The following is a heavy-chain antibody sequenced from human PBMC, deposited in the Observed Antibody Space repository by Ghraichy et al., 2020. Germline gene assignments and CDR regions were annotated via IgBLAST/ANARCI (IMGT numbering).Heavy chain of an antibody. CDR3: ATSFRTADDAFDI. D-gene: IGHD2-21*02. Sequence: GESLNISCAASGFTVSSNYMSWVRQAPGKGLEWVSVIYSGGSTYYADSVKGRFTISRDNSKNTLYLQMNSLRAEDTAVYYCATSFRTADDAFDIWGQGTMVTVSS. V-gene: IGHV3-53*01. J-gene: IGHJ3*02. CDR1: GFTVSSNY. CDR2: IYSGGST.